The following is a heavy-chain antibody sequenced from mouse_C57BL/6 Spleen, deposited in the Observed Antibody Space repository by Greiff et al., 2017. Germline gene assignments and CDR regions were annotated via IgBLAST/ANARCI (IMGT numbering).Heavy chain of an antibody. D-gene: IGHD1-1*01. V-gene: IGHV1-55*01. CDR2: IYPGSGNT. CDR3: ARGVVITTVVDGY. J-gene: IGHJ2*01. Sequence: QVQLQQPGAELVKPGASVKMSCKASGYTFTSYWITWVKQRPGQGLEWIGDIYPGSGNTNYNETFKSKATLTVDTSSSTAYMQLSSLTSEDSAVYYCARGVVITTVVDGYWGQGTTLTVSS. CDR1: GYTFTSYW.